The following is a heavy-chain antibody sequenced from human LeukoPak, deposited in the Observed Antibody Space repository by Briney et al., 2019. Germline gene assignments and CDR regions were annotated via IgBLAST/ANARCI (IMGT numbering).Heavy chain of an antibody. CDR3: ARVYCSSTTCYGFDY. J-gene: IGHJ4*02. V-gene: IGHV4-59*01. CDR2: IYYSGKT. CDR1: GGSISSYY. Sequence: SETLSLTCTVSGGSISSYYWSWIRQPPGKGLEWIGYIYYSGKTNYNPSLKSRVTISVDTSKNQFSLKLSSVTAADTAVYYCARVYCSSTTCYGFDYWGQGTLVTVSS. D-gene: IGHD2-2*01.